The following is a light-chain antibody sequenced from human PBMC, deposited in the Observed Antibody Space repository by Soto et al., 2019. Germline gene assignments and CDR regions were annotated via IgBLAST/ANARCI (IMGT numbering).Light chain of an antibody. CDR1: QSLLQSNGYNY. V-gene: IGKV2-28*01. CDR2: LRS. CDR3: MQALQTPTT. Sequence: DIVMTQSPLSLPVTPGEPASISCRSSQSLLQSNGYNYLDWYLQRPGQSPQLLIYLRSKRASGVPDRFSGSGSGTDFTLKISRVEAEDVGVYYCMQALQTPTTFGPGTRVDIK. J-gene: IGKJ3*01.